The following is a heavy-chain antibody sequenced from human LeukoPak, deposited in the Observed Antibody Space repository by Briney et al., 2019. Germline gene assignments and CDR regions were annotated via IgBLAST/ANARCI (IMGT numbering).Heavy chain of an antibody. J-gene: IGHJ5*02. CDR2: ISAYNGNT. CDR1: GYTFTSYG. CDR3: AGVSMVRGVIRYNWFDP. Sequence: ASVKVSCKASGYTFTSYGISWVRQAPGQGLEWMGWISAYNGNTNYAQKLQGRVTMTTDTSTSTAYMELRSLRSDDTAVYYCAGVSMVRGVIRYNWFDPWGQGTLVTVSS. V-gene: IGHV1-18*04. D-gene: IGHD3-10*01.